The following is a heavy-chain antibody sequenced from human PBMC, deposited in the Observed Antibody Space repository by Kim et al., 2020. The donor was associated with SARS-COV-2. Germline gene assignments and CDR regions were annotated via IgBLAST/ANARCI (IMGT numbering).Heavy chain of an antibody. CDR1: GYTLTELS. V-gene: IGHV1-24*01. CDR3: ATWDPSSSSPNYYYYYGMDV. CDR2: FDPEDGET. D-gene: IGHD6-6*01. Sequence: ASVKVSCKVSGYTLTELSMHWVRQAPGKGLEWIGGFDPEDGETIYAQKFQGRVTMTEDTSTDTAYMELSSLRSEDTAVYYCATWDPSSSSPNYYYYYGMDVWGQGTTVTVSS. J-gene: IGHJ6*02.